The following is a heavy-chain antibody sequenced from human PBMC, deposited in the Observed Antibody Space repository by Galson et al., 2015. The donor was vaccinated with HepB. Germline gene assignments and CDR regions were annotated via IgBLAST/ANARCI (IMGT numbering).Heavy chain of an antibody. CDR2: ISAYNGNT. D-gene: IGHD3-10*01. V-gene: IGHV1-18*04. CDR3: ARDPPFLRFGELYYFDY. CDR1: GYAFTSYG. J-gene: IGHJ4*02. Sequence: QSGAEVKKPGASVKVSCKASGYAFTSYGISWVRQAPGQGLEWMGWISAYNGNTNYAQKLQGRVTMTTDTSTSTAYMELRSLRSDDTAVYYCARDPPFLRFGELYYFDYWGQGTLVTVSS.